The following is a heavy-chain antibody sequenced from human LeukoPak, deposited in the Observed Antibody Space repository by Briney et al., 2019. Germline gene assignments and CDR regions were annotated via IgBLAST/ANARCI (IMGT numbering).Heavy chain of an antibody. D-gene: IGHD3-22*01. Sequence: PGGSLRLSCAASGFTFSSYWMHWVRHAPGKGLVWVSRINSDGSSTSYADSVKGRFTISRDNAKNTLYLQMNSLRAEDTAVYYCARDYYDSSGYYFGAFDIWGQGTMVTVSS. CDR1: GFTFSSYW. J-gene: IGHJ3*02. V-gene: IGHV3-74*01. CDR3: ARDYYDSSGYYFGAFDI. CDR2: INSDGSST.